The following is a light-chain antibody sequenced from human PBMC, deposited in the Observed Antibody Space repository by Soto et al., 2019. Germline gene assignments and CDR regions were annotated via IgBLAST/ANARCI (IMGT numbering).Light chain of an antibody. J-gene: IGKJ4*01. V-gene: IGKV3-11*01. CDR3: QQRSDWPST. CDR2: DAS. Sequence: EIVLTQSPVTLSLYPGERATLSCRASQSVGSYFAWYQQKPGQAPRLLIYDASRRATGIPARFSGSGSGTDFTLTISSLEPEDFVVYYCQQRSDWPSTFGGGTRVEIK. CDR1: QSVGSY.